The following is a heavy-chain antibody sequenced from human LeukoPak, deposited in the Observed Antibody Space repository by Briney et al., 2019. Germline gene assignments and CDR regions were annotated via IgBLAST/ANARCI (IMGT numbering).Heavy chain of an antibody. D-gene: IGHD6-6*01. J-gene: IGHJ4*02. V-gene: IGHV4-4*09. CDR3: ARLSAREHVDY. CDR1: GGSISSYY. Sequence: PSETLSLTCTVSGGSISSYYWSWIRQPPGKGLEWIGYIYTSGSTNYNPSLKSRVTISVDTSKNQFSLKLSSVTAADTAVYYCARLSAREHVDYWRQGTLVTVSP. CDR2: IYTSGST.